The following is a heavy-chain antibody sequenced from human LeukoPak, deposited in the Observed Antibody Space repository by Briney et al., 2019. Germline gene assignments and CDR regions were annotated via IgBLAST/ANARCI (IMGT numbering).Heavy chain of an antibody. J-gene: IGHJ4*02. CDR1: GVSFDDYY. Sequence: PSETLSLTCAVSGVSFDDYYWAWVRQTPGKGLEWIGEINHSGYTNDSPSLKSRVTISVDTSKNQFSLNLSSVTAADTAVYYCARVGCSGGTCYSRDFDFWGQGTLVTVSS. CDR3: ARVGCSGGTCYSRDFDF. CDR2: INHSGYT. D-gene: IGHD2-15*01. V-gene: IGHV4-34*01.